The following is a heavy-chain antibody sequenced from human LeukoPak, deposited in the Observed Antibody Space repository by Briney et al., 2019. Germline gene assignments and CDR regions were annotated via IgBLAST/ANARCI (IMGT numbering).Heavy chain of an antibody. CDR3: ARGLRDGLTGNDVLDV. CDR1: GYNFKSYD. J-gene: IGHJ3*01. Sequence: SVKVSCKASGYNFKSYDINWVRQASGQGLEWMGWMNPHGDYTGYAQKFQDRVTMTSDSSTTTAYMELRSLTSEDTALYYCARGLRDGLTGNDVLDVWGLGTMVIVTS. CDR2: MNPHGDYT. V-gene: IGHV1-8*01. D-gene: IGHD3-9*01.